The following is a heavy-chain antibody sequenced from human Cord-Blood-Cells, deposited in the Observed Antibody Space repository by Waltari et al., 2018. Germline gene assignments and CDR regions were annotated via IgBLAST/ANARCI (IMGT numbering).Heavy chain of an antibody. Sequence: QVQLVQSGAEVKKPGASVKVSCKASGYTFTSSAMHWVRQGPGQRLEWMGWINAGNGNTKYSQKFQGRFTITRDTSASTAYMELSSLRSEDTAVYYCARGGNGGNSNWYFDLWGRGTLVTVSS. J-gene: IGHJ2*01. CDR2: INAGNGNT. D-gene: IGHD2-21*02. CDR3: ARGGNGGNSNWYFDL. CDR1: GYTFTSSA. V-gene: IGHV1-3*01.